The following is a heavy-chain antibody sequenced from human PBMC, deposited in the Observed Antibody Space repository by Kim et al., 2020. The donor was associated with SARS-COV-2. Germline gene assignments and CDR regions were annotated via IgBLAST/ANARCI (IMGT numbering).Heavy chain of an antibody. Sequence: SETLSLTCTVSGGFISSYYWSWIRQPPGKGLEWIGYINYSGSTNYNPSLKSRVTLSVDTSKNQCSLKLSSVTAADTAVYYCARDGRNTAMVTHWYFDLWGRGTLVTVSS. CDR1: GGFISSYY. D-gene: IGHD5-18*01. CDR2: INYSGST. V-gene: IGHV4-59*01. J-gene: IGHJ2*01. CDR3: ARDGRNTAMVTHWYFDL.